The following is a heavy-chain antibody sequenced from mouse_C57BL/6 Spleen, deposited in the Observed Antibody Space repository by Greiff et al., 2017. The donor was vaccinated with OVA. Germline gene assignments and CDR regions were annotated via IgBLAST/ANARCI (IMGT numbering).Heavy chain of an antibody. D-gene: IGHD2-1*01. CDR1: GYTFTSYW. Sequence: VQLQQPGAELVRPGSSVKLSCKASGYTFTSYWMHWVKQGPIQGLEWIGNIDPSDSETHYNQKFKDKATLTVDKSSSTAYMQLSSLTSEDSAVYYCAREKSYGNPFAYWGQGTLVTVSA. CDR2: IDPSDSET. V-gene: IGHV1-52*01. J-gene: IGHJ3*01. CDR3: AREKSYGNPFAY.